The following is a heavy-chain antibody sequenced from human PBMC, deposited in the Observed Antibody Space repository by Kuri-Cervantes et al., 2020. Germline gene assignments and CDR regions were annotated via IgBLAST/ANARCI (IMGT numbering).Heavy chain of an antibody. D-gene: IGHD2-21*02. J-gene: IGHJ4*02. CDR1: GFTFSSYG. CDR3: AKEEGAYCGGGCYSPYGY. Sequence: WGSLRLSCAASGFTFSSYGMHWVRQAPGRGLEWVAVIWYDGSNKYYADYVKGRFTISSDNSKNTLYLQMNILRAEDTAVYYCAKEEGAYCGGGCYSPYGYWGQGTLVTVSS. V-gene: IGHV3-30*02. CDR2: IWYDGSNK.